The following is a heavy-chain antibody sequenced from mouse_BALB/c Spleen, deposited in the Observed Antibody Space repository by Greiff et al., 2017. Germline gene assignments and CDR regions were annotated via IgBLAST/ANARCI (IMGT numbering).Heavy chain of an antibody. J-gene: IGHJ3*01. V-gene: IGHV5-15*02. CDR3: ARVQTGGLAWFAY. CDR1: GFTFSDYG. Sequence: EVKVVESGGGLVQPGGSRKLSCAASGFTFSDYGMAWVRQAPGKGPEWVAFISNLAYSIYYADTVTGRFTISRENAKNTLYLEMSSLRSEDTAMYYCARVQTGGLAWFAYWGQGTLVTVSA. D-gene: IGHD4-1*01. CDR2: ISNLAYSI.